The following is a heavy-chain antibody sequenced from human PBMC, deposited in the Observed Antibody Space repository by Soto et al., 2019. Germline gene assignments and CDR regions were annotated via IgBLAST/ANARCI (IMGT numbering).Heavy chain of an antibody. CDR3: ARAKGGVFSSTYYYYGMDV. D-gene: IGHD3-9*01. CDR2: INHSGST. CDR1: GGSFSGYY. J-gene: IGHJ6*02. V-gene: IGHV4-34*01. Sequence: SETLSLTCAVYGGSFSGYYWSWIRQPPGKGLEWMGEINHSGSTNYNPSLKSRVTISVDTSKNQFSLKLSSVTAADTAVYYCARAKGGVFSSTYYYYGMDVWGQGTTVTVSS.